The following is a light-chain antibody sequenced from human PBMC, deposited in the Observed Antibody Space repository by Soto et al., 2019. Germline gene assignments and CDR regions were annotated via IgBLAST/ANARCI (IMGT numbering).Light chain of an antibody. Sequence: EIVLTQSPGTLSLSPGERATLSCGASQSVGGSLAWYQQKPGQAPRLLIYGASSRATGIPDRFSGSGSGTDFTVTISRLAPEDFAVYYCQQYGSLPLTFGGGTKVEIK. CDR2: GAS. V-gene: IGKV3-20*01. CDR3: QQYGSLPLT. J-gene: IGKJ4*01. CDR1: QSVGGS.